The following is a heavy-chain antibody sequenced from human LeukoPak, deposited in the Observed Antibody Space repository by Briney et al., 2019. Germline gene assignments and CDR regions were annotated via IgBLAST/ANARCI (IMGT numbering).Heavy chain of an antibody. J-gene: IGHJ3*02. Sequence: SETLSLTCTVSGGSTSSYYWSWIRQPPGKGLEWIGYMYYSGSTNYNPSLKSRVTISVDTSKNQFSLKLSSVTAADTAVYYCARRLGYCSSTSCPITAFDIWGQGTMVTVSS. CDR2: MYYSGST. V-gene: IGHV4-59*01. CDR1: GGSTSSYY. D-gene: IGHD2-2*01. CDR3: ARRLGYCSSTSCPITAFDI.